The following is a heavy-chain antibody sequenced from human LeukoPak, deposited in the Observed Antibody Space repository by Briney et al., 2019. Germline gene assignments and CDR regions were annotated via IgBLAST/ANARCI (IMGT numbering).Heavy chain of an antibody. D-gene: IGHD4-17*01. CDR1: GVTFSNYA. Sequence: GGSLRLSCAASGVTFSNYAMYWVRQAPGMGLEWVTIIWYDGSNKNYADSVKGRFTISTDNAKNSLYLQMNSLRDEDTAVYYCARDRDYAFDYWGQGTLVTVSS. V-gene: IGHV3-33*01. J-gene: IGHJ4*02. CDR2: IWYDGSNK. CDR3: ARDRDYAFDY.